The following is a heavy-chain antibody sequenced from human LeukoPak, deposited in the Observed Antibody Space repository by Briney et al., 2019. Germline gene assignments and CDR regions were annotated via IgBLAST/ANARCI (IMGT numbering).Heavy chain of an antibody. Sequence: GGSLRLSCAASGFTFDDYAMHWVRQAPGKGLEWVSGISWNSGSIGYADSVKGRFTISRDSAKNSLYPQMNSLRAEDTALYYCAKKAAGALDYWGQGTLVTVSS. CDR1: GFTFDDYA. D-gene: IGHD1-26*01. CDR2: ISWNSGSI. V-gene: IGHV3-9*01. CDR3: AKKAAGALDY. J-gene: IGHJ4*02.